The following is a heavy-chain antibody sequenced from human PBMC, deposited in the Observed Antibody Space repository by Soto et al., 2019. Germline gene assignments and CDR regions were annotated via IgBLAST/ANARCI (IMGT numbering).Heavy chain of an antibody. CDR1: GFSFSTYW. CDR2: ISTDGSST. CDR3: AIATGSNHPFDY. J-gene: IGHJ4*02. D-gene: IGHD2-2*01. V-gene: IGHV3-74*01. Sequence: EVQLVESGGGLVQPGGSLRLSCAATGFSFSTYWMHWVRQGPGKGLVWVSRISTDGSSTTYADSVKGRFTISRDNAKNTLELQMNSLSADDTAVYYFAIATGSNHPFDYWGQGTLVTVSS.